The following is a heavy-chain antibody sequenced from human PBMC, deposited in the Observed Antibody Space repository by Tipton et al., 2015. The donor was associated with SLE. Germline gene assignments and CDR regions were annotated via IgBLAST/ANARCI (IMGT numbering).Heavy chain of an antibody. CDR1: GFTFSSYG. CDR2: IRYDGSNK. J-gene: IGHJ4*02. D-gene: IGHD2-8*02. Sequence: SGFTFSSYGMHWVRQAPGKGLEWVAFIRYDGSNKYYADSVRGRFTISRDNSKNTLYLQMNSLRAEDTAVYYCAKGRLGYCTGGVCYPVDYWGQGTLVTVSS. CDR3: AKGRLGYCTGGVCYPVDY. V-gene: IGHV3-30*02.